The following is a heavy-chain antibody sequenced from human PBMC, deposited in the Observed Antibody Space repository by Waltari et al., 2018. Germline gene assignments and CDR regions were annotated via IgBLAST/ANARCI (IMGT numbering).Heavy chain of an antibody. CDR3: TTGGWFNWDRYYFDY. V-gene: IGHV3-15*02. CDR1: GFTFRYSW. CDR2: VKSESDAGTT. D-gene: IGHD1-1*01. Sequence: EVHLEESGGALVKPGGSLSLSCAASGFTFRYSWLIGVRQAPGKGLEWVGHVKSESDAGTTNYAAPVKGRFTISRDDSKNKLYLQMSSLKTEDTAVYYCTTGGWFNWDRYYFDYWGRGTLVTVSS. J-gene: IGHJ4*02.